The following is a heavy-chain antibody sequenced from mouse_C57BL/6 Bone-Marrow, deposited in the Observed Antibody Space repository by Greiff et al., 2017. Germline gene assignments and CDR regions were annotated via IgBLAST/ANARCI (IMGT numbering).Heavy chain of an antibody. J-gene: IGHJ4*01. CDR1: GFTFSDYG. Sequence: EVQRVESGGGLVQPGGSLKLSCAASGFTFSDYGMAWVRQAPRKGPEWVAFISNLAYSIYYADTVTGRFTISRENAKNTLYLEMSSLRSEDTAMYYCARQRGYGSSPYYAMDYWGQGTSVTVSS. V-gene: IGHV5-15*01. CDR2: ISNLAYSI. CDR3: ARQRGYGSSPYYAMDY. D-gene: IGHD1-1*01.